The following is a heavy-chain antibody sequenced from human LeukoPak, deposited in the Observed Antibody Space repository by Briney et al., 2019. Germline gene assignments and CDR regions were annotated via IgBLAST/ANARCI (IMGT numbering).Heavy chain of an antibody. D-gene: IGHD3-22*01. CDR2: IWYDGSNK. V-gene: IGHV3-33*08. CDR3: ARAGIWLFPREGFDY. CDR1: GFTFSSYA. J-gene: IGHJ4*02. Sequence: QPGGSLRLSCAASGFTFSSYAMHWVRQAPGKGLEWVAVIWYDGSNKYYADSVKGRFTISRDNSKNTLYLQMNSLRAEDTAVYYCARAGIWLFPREGFDYWGQGTLVTVSS.